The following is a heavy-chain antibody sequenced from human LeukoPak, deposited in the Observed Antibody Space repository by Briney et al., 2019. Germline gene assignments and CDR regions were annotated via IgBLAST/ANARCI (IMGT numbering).Heavy chain of an antibody. CDR2: TYYRSKWYN. V-gene: IGHV6-1*01. Sequence: RSQTLSLTCTISGDSFSSNSVTWNWIRQSPSRGLEWLGRTYYRSKWYNDYAFSVKSRININPDTSTNRFSLRLNSVTPDDTAVYYCSRDRVTLVRGIVVSNSGMDVWGHGTTVIVSS. J-gene: IGHJ6*02. D-gene: IGHD3-10*01. CDR1: GDSFSSNSVT. CDR3: SRDRVTLVRGIVVSNSGMDV.